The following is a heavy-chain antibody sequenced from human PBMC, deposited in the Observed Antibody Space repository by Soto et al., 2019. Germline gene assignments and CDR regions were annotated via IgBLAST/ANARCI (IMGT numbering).Heavy chain of an antibody. CDR1: GFSLTTSGVG. V-gene: IGHV2-5*02. J-gene: IGHJ4*02. CDR3: ARILTATGGHFDS. CDR2: IFWDDDK. Sequence: PTLVNPTQTLTLTCSFSGFSLTTSGVGVGWVRQSPEKTLEWLALIFWDDDKRYSPSLRSRLTIAKDTSKNQVVLTLTNVEPADTATYYCARILTATGGHFDSWGQGALVTVSS. D-gene: IGHD2-8*02.